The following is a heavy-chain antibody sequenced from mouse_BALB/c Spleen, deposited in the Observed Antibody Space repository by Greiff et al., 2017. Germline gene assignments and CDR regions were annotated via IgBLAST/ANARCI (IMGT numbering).Heavy chain of an antibody. CDR1: GFSLTDYG. CDR2: IWGGGST. J-gene: IGHJ2*01. V-gene: IGHV2-6-5*01. Sequence: VQRVESGPGLVAPSQSLSITCTVSGFSLTDYGVSWIRQPPGKGLEWLGVIWGGGSTYYNSALKSRLSISKDNSKSQVFLKMNSLQTDDTAMYYCAKVDTTVVHGFDYWGQGTTLTVSS. D-gene: IGHD1-1*01. CDR3: AKVDTTVVHGFDY.